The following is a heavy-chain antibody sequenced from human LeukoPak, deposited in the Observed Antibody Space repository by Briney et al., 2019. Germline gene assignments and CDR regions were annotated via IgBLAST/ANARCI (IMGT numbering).Heavy chain of an antibody. CDR2: ISSSSSYI. Sequence: GGSLTLSCAASGFTFSSYSMNWVRQAPGKGLEWASSISSSSSYIYYADSVKGRFTISRDNAKNSLYLQMNSLRAEDTAVYYCAELGITMSGGVWGKGTTVTISS. D-gene: IGHD3-10*02. CDR3: AELGITMSGGV. CDR1: GFTFSSYS. J-gene: IGHJ6*04. V-gene: IGHV3-21*01.